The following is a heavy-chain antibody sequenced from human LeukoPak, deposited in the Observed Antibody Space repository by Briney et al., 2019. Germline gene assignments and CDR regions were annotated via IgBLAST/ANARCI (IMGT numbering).Heavy chain of an antibody. V-gene: IGHV3-15*07. Sequence: GGSLRLSCAVFGFTFSKAWMNWVRQAPGKGLEWVGRIKSKTDGGTTDYAAPVKGRFTISRDGSKNTPYLQMNSLKTEDTAVYYCTTDGARGSWFDPWGQGTLVTVSS. CDR3: TTDGARGSWFDP. CDR1: GFTFSKAW. D-gene: IGHD3-16*01. CDR2: IKSKTDGGTT. J-gene: IGHJ5*02.